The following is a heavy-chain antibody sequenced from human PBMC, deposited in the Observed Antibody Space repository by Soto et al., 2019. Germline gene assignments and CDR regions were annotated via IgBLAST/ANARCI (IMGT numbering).Heavy chain of an antibody. Sequence: NPSETLSLTCSVSGDSIGSYYWTWIRQPPGRRLEWIGSLSSRGSTNYSPSLKSRATISVDTSKNQFSLKLISVTTADTAVYYCATVEASARNLAPYYFDSWGQGILVTVSS. V-gene: IGHV4-59*01. CDR1: GDSIGSYY. CDR3: ATVEASARNLAPYYFDS. J-gene: IGHJ4*02. CDR2: LSSRGST. D-gene: IGHD2-2*01.